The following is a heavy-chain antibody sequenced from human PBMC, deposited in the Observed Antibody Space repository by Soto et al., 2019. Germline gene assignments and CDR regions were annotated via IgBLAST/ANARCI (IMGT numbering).Heavy chain of an antibody. CDR1: GGTFSSYA. J-gene: IGHJ6*03. V-gene: IGHV1-69*13. D-gene: IGHD1-1*01. Sequence: EASVKVSCKASGGTFSSYAISWVRQAPGQGLEWMGGIIPIFGTANYAQKFQGRVTITADESTSTAYMELSSLTSDDTAVYYCARGRPGGTGYYYYFIDAWGTGTSVTVSS. CDR3: ARGRPGGTGYYYYFIDA. CDR2: IIPIFGTA.